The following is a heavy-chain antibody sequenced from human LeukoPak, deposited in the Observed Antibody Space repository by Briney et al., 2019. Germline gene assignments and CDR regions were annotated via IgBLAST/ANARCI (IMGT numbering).Heavy chain of an antibody. CDR1: GDSISSGPYY. V-gene: IGHV4-39*01. CDR3: ARRDDSSGYHKIFDY. J-gene: IGHJ4*02. D-gene: IGHD3-22*01. CDR2: IYYGENT. Sequence: SETLSLTCTVSGDSISSGPYYWGWIRQPPGKGLEWIGNIYYGENTYYNPSLKSRVTISIDTSNNQFYLKLSSLTAADTAVYYCARRDDSSGYHKIFDYRGQGTLVTVSS.